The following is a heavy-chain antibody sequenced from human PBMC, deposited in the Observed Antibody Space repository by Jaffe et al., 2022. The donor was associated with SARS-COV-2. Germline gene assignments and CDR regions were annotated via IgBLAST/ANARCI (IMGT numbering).Heavy chain of an antibody. CDR3: ASSPDYDILTGYYPEDY. CDR1: GFTFSSYA. V-gene: IGHV3-30-3*01. J-gene: IGHJ4*02. D-gene: IGHD3-9*01. Sequence: QVQLVESGGGVVQPGRSLRLSCAASGFTFSSYAMHWVRQAPGKGLEWVAVISYDGSNKYYADSVKGRFTISRDNSKNTLYLQMNSLRAEDTAVYYCASSPDYDILTGYYPEDYWGQGTLVTVSS. CDR2: ISYDGSNK.